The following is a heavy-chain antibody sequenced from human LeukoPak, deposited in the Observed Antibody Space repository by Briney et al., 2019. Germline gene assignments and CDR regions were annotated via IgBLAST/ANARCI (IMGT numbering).Heavy chain of an antibody. Sequence: PSETLSLTCTVSGGSISSADYYWAWLRQPPGERLEWIGSIYYAGGAYYNPSLQSRVIMSVDTSKNQFSLDLNSVTAPDTAVYYCARTVGTHRFDYWGQGILVTVSS. D-gene: IGHD4-23*01. V-gene: IGHV4-39*01. CDR1: GGSISSADYY. CDR3: ARTVGTHRFDY. J-gene: IGHJ4*02. CDR2: IYYAGGA.